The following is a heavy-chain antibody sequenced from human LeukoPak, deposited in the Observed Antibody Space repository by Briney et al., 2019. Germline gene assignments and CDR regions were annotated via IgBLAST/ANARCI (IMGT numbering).Heavy chain of an antibody. D-gene: IGHD3-22*01. V-gene: IGHV4-34*01. CDR1: GGSFSGYY. J-gene: IGHJ4*02. Sequence: SETLSLTCAVYGGSFSGYYWSWIRQPPGKGLEWIGEINHSGSTNYNPSLKSRVTISVDTSRNQFSLKLSSVTAADTAVYYCARDLPRYYDSNYYFDYWGQGTLVTVSS. CDR2: INHSGST. CDR3: ARDLPRYYDSNYYFDY.